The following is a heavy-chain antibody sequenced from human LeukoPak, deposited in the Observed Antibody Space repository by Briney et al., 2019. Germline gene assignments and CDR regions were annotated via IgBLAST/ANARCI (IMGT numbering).Heavy chain of an antibody. Sequence: GGSLRLSCAASGFTFSSYSMNWVRQAPGKGLEWVSSISSSSSYIYYADSVKGRFTISRDNAKNSLYLQMNSLRAEDTALYYCAKGGATVSFDYWGQGTLVTVSS. J-gene: IGHJ4*02. CDR2: ISSSSSYI. V-gene: IGHV3-21*04. CDR3: AKGGATVSFDY. CDR1: GFTFSSYS. D-gene: IGHD1-26*01.